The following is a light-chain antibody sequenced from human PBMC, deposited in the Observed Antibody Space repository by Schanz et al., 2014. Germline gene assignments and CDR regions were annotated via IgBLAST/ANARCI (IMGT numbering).Light chain of an antibody. CDR2: DVS. CDR3: CSYTSIGTRV. Sequence: QSALTQPASVSGSPGQSITISCTGTSSDVGGYNYVSWYQQYPGKAPKLMIYDVSNRPSGVSNRFSGSKSGNTASLTISGLQAEDEADYYCCSYTSIGTRVFGGGTKLTVL. V-gene: IGLV2-14*03. CDR1: SSDVGGYNY. J-gene: IGLJ3*02.